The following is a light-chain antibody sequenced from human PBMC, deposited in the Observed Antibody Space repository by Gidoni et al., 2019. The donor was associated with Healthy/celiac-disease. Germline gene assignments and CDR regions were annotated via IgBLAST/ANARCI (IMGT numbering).Light chain of an antibody. CDR2: DAS. CDR3: QQRSNWPPYS. V-gene: IGKV3-11*01. CDR1: QSVSSY. Sequence: EIVLTQSPATLSLSPGERATLSCRASQSVSSYLAWYPQKPGQAPRLLIYDASNRATGIPARFSGSGSGTDFTLTISSLEPEDFAVYYCQQRSNWPPYSFGQXTKLEIK. J-gene: IGKJ2*03.